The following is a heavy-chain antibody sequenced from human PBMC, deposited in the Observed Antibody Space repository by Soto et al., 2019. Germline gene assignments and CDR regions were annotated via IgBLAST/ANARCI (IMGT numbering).Heavy chain of an antibody. Sequence: ASVEVSCKASGYTFTSYDINWVRQATGQGLEWMGWMNPNSGNTGYAQKFQGRVTMTRNTSISTAYMELSSLRSEDTAVYYCARAPAGWSGGVIVILDYWGQGTLVTVSS. CDR1: GYTFTSYD. V-gene: IGHV1-8*01. J-gene: IGHJ4*02. CDR2: MNPNSGNT. CDR3: ARAPAGWSGGVIVILDY. D-gene: IGHD3-16*02.